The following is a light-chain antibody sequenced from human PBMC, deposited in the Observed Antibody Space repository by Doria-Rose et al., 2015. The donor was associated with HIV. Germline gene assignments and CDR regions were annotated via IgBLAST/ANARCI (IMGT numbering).Light chain of an antibody. Sequence: TQSPESLGMSLGERATLNCKSNQSLLHTSKNYLAWYQQKAGQPPKLLIYWASTRQSGVPARFSGSGSGTDFTLTISSLEAEDVAVYYCQQYYDTPSFGPGTTVDIK. J-gene: IGKJ3*01. CDR1: QSLLHTSKNY. V-gene: IGKV4-1*01. CDR2: WAS. CDR3: QQYYDTPS.